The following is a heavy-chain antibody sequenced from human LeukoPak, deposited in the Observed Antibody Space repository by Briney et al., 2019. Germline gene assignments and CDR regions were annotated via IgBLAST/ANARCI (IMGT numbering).Heavy chain of an antibody. CDR2: INPNSGGT. CDR1: GYTFTGYY. CDR3: ARDLDGLGGWFDP. D-gene: IGHD5-24*01. V-gene: IGHV1-2*02. J-gene: IGHJ5*02. Sequence: ASVKVSCKASGYTFTGYYMHWVRQAPGQGLEWMGWINPNSGGTNYAQKLQGRVTMTTDTSTSTAYMELRSLRSDDTAVYYCARDLDGLGGWFDPWGQGTLVTVSS.